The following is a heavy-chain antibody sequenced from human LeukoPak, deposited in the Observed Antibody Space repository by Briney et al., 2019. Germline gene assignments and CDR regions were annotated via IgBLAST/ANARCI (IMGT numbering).Heavy chain of an antibody. V-gene: IGHV1-69*13. D-gene: IGHD5-18*01. CDR3: ARSGYSYGFRTLDY. CDR1: GGIFSSYA. J-gene: IGHJ4*02. CDR2: IIPIFGPA. Sequence: ASVKVSCKASGGIFSSYALSWVRQAPGQGLERMGGIIPIFGPANYAQKFQGRVTITADESTSTAYMELSSLRSEDTAFYYCARSGYSYGFRTLDYWGQGTLVTVSS.